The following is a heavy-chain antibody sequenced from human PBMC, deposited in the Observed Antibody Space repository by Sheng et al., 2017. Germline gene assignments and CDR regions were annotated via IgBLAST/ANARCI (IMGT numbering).Heavy chain of an antibody. D-gene: IGHD2-15*01. J-gene: IGHJ6*04. Sequence: QAQLVQSGAELRKPGASVKVSCKASGYTFTSYGVHWVRQAPGQGLEWVGWFSTDNGDTNYAQNLQGRVTMTTDTSTTTVYMELRSLRPDDTAVYYCARDRGGFHCSGGNCYAGLDVWGKGTTVTVSS. CDR3: ARDRGGFHCSGGNCYAGLDV. V-gene: IGHV1-18*01. CDR1: GYTFTSYG. CDR2: FSTDNGDT.